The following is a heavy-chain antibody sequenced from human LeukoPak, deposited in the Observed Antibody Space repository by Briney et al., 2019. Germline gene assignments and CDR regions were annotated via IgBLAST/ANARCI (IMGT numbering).Heavy chain of an antibody. D-gene: IGHD3-22*01. J-gene: IGHJ4*02. CDR3: TRQAYYYDSSGYHGY. V-gene: IGHV3-73*01. CDR2: TRSKANSYAT. Sequence: GESLKISCKGSGYSFTKYWIGWVRQASGKGLEWVGCTRSKANSYATAYAASVKGRFTISRDDSKNTAYLQMNSLKTEDTAVYYCTRQAYYYDSSGYHGYWGQGTLVTVSS. CDR1: GYSFTKYW.